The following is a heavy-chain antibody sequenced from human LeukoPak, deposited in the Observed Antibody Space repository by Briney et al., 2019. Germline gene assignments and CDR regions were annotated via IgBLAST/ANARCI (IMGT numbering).Heavy chain of an antibody. Sequence: ASVKVSCKASGYTFTSYGISWVRQAPGQGLEWMGWISAYNGNTNYAQKLQGRVTMTTDTSTSTAYMELRSLRSDDTAVYYCARDRGCSSTSCYMTGGWFDHWGQGTLVTISS. J-gene: IGHJ5*02. D-gene: IGHD2-2*02. CDR3: ARDRGCSSTSCYMTGGWFDH. CDR2: ISAYNGNT. CDR1: GYTFTSYG. V-gene: IGHV1-18*01.